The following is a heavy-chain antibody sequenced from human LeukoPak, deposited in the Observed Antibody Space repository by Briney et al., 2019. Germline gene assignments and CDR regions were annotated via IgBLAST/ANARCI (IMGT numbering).Heavy chain of an antibody. Sequence: GRSLRLSCAASGFTFSSYEMNWVRQAPGKGLEWVSYISSGGTTIYYADSVKGRLTISRDNAKNSLYLQMNSLRVEDTAVYFCAREQPVFDYWGQGTLVTVSS. J-gene: IGHJ4*02. CDR1: GFTFSSYE. CDR2: ISSGGTTI. D-gene: IGHD6-6*01. V-gene: IGHV3-48*03. CDR3: AREQPVFDY.